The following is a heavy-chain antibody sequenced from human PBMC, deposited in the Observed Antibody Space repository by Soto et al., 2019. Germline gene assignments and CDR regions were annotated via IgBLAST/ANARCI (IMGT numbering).Heavy chain of an antibody. Sequence: PGGSLRLSCSASAFTFSSYGMHWVHQAPGKWLEWVAVISYEGSNKYYADSVKGRFTISRDNSKNTLYLQMNSMRAEETAVYYCAVSYYYDSSGYSYYFDSWGQGTLVTVS. CDR1: AFTFSSYG. J-gene: IGHJ4*02. D-gene: IGHD3-22*01. CDR2: ISYEGSNK. CDR3: AVSYYYDSSGYSYYFDS. V-gene: IGHV3-30*03.